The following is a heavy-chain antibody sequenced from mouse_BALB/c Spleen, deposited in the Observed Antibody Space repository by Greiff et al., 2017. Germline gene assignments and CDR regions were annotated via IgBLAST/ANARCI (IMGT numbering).Heavy chain of an antibody. D-gene: IGHD1-1*01. J-gene: IGHJ3*01. CDR1: GFTFSSYT. V-gene: IGHV5-6-4*01. Sequence: EVMLVESGGGLVKPGGSLKLSCAASGFTFSSYTMSWVRQTPEKRLEWVATISSGGSYTYYPDSVKGRFTISRDNAKNTLYLQMSSLKSEDTAMYYCTRDKGGYGSSPSWFAYWGQGTLVTVSA. CDR2: ISSGGSYT. CDR3: TRDKGGYGSSPSWFAY.